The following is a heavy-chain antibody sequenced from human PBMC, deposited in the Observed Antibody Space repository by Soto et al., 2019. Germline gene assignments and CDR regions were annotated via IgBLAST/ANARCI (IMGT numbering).Heavy chain of an antibody. J-gene: IGHJ4*02. CDR3: ARVASDYINSVDH. V-gene: IGHV3-23*01. CDR2: IGGSGGNR. CDR1: GFTFNAYA. D-gene: IGHD4-4*01. Sequence: EVQLLESGGGLVQPGGSLRLSCSASGFTFNAYAMTWVRQAPGKGLAWVSAIGGSGGNRYYAASVKGRFTISRDNSKHTLDLQMSRLRVEDTDVYYCARVASDYINSVDHWGQGILVTVSS.